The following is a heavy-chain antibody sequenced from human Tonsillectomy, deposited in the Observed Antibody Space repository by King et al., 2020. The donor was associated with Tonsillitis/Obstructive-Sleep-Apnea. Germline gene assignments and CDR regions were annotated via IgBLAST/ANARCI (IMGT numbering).Heavy chain of an antibody. CDR2: IYPGDSDT. CDR1: GYSFTSYW. D-gene: IGHD3-3*01. CDR3: PSHYDFWSGYSDDAFDI. Sequence: QLVQSGAEVKKPGESLKISCKGSGYSFTSYWIGWVRQMPGKGLEWMGIIYPGDSDTRYSPSFQGQVTISADKSISPAYLQWSSLKASDPAMYYCPSHYDFWSGYSDDAFDIWGQGTMVTVSS. V-gene: IGHV5-51*01. J-gene: IGHJ3*02.